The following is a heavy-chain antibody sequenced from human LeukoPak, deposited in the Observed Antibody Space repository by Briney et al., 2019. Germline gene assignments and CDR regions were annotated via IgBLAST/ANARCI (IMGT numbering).Heavy chain of an antibody. Sequence: SETLSLTCAVSGGSISSNNYFWGWVRQPPGKGLEWIGNIYYSGSTYYNPSLKSRVDISVDTSKNQFSLKLSSVTAADTAVYYCARSPENRGGYGCYFDYWGQGTLVTVSS. J-gene: IGHJ4*02. CDR1: GGSISSNNYF. CDR3: ARSPENRGGYGCYFDY. V-gene: IGHV4-39*01. CDR2: IYYSGST. D-gene: IGHD6-19*01.